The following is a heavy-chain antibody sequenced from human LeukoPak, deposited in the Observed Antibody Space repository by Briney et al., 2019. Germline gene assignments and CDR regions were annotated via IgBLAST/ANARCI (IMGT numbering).Heavy chain of an antibody. D-gene: IGHD6-13*01. CDR1: GGSISSGGYY. Sequence: SQTLSLTCTVSGGSISSGGYYWSWIRQHPGKGLEWIGYIYYSGSTYYNPSLKSRVTISVGTSKNQFSLKLSSVTAADTAVYYCARVAAAVLDYWGQGTLVTVSS. CDR2: IYYSGST. CDR3: ARVAAAVLDY. J-gene: IGHJ4*02. V-gene: IGHV4-31*03.